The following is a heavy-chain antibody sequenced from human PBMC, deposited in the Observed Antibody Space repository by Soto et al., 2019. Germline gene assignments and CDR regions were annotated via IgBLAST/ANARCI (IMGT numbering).Heavy chain of an antibody. V-gene: IGHV4-30-4*01. CDR3: DRGSGAYDFWSGYRYYYGMDV. Sequence: SETQSLTCIVSGGSISSGDYYWSWLRQPPGKGLEGIGYIYYSGSTYYNPSLKSRVTISVDTSKNQFSLKLSSVTAADTAVYYCDRGSGAYDFWSGYRYYYGMDVWGQGTTVTVSS. CDR1: GGSISSGDYY. D-gene: IGHD3-3*01. CDR2: IYYSGST. J-gene: IGHJ6*02.